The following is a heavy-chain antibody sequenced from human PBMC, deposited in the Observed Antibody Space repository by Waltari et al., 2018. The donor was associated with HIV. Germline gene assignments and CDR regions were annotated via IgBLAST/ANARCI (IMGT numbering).Heavy chain of an antibody. CDR1: GFTFSAYS. CDR2: ISNSGDII. V-gene: IGHV3-11*01. Sequence: QVQLVESGGGLVKPGGSLRLSCAASGFTFSAYSMTWTRQAPGKGLEWISYISNSGDIIYYADSVKGRFTISRDNAKNSLYLQMNSLRAEDTAVYYCARDRWYYFDTSDYFYDYWGQGTLVTVSS. CDR3: ARDRWYYFDTSDYFYDY. D-gene: IGHD3-22*01. J-gene: IGHJ4*02.